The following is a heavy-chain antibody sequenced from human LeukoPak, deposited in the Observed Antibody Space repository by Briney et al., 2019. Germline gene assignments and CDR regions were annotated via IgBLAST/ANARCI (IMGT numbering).Heavy chain of an antibody. D-gene: IGHD3-16*01. CDR2: IHPNSGGT. V-gene: IGHV1-2*02. CDR3: SRDMNTFTTRHFQD. Sequence: ASVTASCQAARYTFAVFSMGCDRQAPGQGLEWMGWIHPNSGGTNYAQKFQGRVTMTRGTSISTAYMELSRLTSDDTAVYYCSRDMNTFTTRHFQDPGQGTLVTVSA. J-gene: IGHJ1*01. CDR1: RYTFAVFS.